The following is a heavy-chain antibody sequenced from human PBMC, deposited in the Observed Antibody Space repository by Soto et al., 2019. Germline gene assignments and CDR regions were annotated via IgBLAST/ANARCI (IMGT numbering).Heavy chain of an antibody. Sequence: GGSLRLSCAASGFAFSISAVPWARQSPGKGLEWVAVISYDGSNKYYADSVKGRFTISRDNSKNTLYLQMNRLRAEDTAVYYCASPIINKPYYYDSSGYSDYWGQGTLVTVSS. D-gene: IGHD3-22*01. CDR1: GFAFSISA. CDR3: ASPIINKPYYYDSSGYSDY. V-gene: IGHV3-30-3*01. CDR2: ISYDGSNK. J-gene: IGHJ4*02.